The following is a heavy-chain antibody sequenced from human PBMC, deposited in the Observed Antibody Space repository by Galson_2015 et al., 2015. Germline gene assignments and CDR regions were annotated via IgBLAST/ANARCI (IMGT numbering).Heavy chain of an antibody. CDR3: ATLGTVTIDPDDAFDI. V-gene: IGHV3-30*03. Sequence: SLRLSCAASGFTFSSYGMHWVRQAPGKGLEWVAVISYDGSNKYYADSVKGRFTISRDNSKNTLYLQMNSLRAEDTAVYYCATLGTVTIDPDDAFDIWGQGTMVTVSS. J-gene: IGHJ3*02. CDR1: GFTFSSYG. D-gene: IGHD4-17*01. CDR2: ISYDGSNK.